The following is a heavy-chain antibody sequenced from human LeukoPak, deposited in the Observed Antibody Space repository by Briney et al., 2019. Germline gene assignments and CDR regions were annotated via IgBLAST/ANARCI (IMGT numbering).Heavy chain of an antibody. CDR3: ARDAGSGWYYFDS. Sequence: SETLSLTCSVSGGSISLSFWSWLRQPAGKGREWVGRLYPSGRTENNPSLKSRVSITLDAPKSQLSLRLTSVTAADTAVYFCARDAGSGWYYFDSWGQGTRVTVSS. J-gene: IGHJ4*02. V-gene: IGHV4-4*07. D-gene: IGHD6-19*01. CDR2: LYPSGRT. CDR1: GGSISLSF.